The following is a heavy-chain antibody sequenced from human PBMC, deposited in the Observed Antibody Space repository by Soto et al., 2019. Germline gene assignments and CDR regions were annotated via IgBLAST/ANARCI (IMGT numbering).Heavy chain of an antibody. D-gene: IGHD2-2*01. V-gene: IGHV1-18*01. CDR3: ARDGCISTSCYPSLYYYGMDV. CDR1: GYTFTSYG. J-gene: IGHJ6*02. Sequence: GASVKVSCKASGYTFTSYGISWVRQAPGQGLEWMGWISAYNGNTNYAQKLQGRVTMTRDTSTSTVYMELSSLRSEDTAVYYCARDGCISTSCYPSLYYYGMDVWGQGTTVTVSS. CDR2: ISAYNGNT.